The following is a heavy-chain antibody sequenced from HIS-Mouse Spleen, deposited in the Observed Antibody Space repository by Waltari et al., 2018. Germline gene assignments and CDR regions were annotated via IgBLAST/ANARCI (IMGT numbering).Heavy chain of an antibody. V-gene: IGHV3-30*18. D-gene: IGHD6-19*01. Sequence: QVQLVESGGGVVQPGRSLRLSCAASGFTFSSYGMHWVRQAPGKGLRWGAVMSYDGSNKYYADSVKCRFTISRDNSKNTLYLQMNSLRAEDTAVYYCAKASSGWLDYWGQGTLVTVSS. J-gene: IGHJ4*02. CDR3: AKASSGWLDY. CDR2: MSYDGSNK. CDR1: GFTFSSYG.